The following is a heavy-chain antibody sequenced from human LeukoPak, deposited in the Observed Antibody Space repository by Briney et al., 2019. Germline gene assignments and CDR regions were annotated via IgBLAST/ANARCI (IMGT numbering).Heavy chain of an antibody. CDR2: ISAYNGNT. D-gene: IGHD3-3*01. Sequence: GASVKVSCKASGYTFTSYGISWVRQAPGQGLEWMGWISAYNGNTNYAQKLQGRVTMTTDTSTSTAYMELRSLRSDDTAVYYCARVRPCRYDFWSGYYCLDFDYWGQGTLVTVSS. J-gene: IGHJ4*02. CDR3: ARVRPCRYDFWSGYYCLDFDY. V-gene: IGHV1-18*01. CDR1: GYTFTSYG.